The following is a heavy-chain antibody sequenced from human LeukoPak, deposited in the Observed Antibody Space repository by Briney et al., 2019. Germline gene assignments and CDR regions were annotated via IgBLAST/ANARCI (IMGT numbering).Heavy chain of an antibody. CDR1: GFTFSAYA. CDR2: IGSDNKP. V-gene: IGHV3-23*01. Sequence: GGSLRLSCEASGFTFSAYAMTWVRQAPGQGLEWVSSIGSDNKPHYSESVKGRFTISRDNSKNTLYLQMTSLRAADTAVYYCAKDLRTAPTAVAGTTGYFDYWGQGTLVTVSS. D-gene: IGHD6-19*01. CDR3: AKDLRTAPTAVAGTTGYFDY. J-gene: IGHJ4*02.